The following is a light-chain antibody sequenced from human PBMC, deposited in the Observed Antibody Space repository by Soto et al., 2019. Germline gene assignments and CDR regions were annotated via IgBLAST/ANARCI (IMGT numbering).Light chain of an antibody. V-gene: IGKV4-1*01. CDR3: QRYGTTPLI. J-gene: IGKJ2*01. Sequence: DIVMTQSPDSLSVSLGERATINCKSSQSILHSSNNENYLTWYQQKPAQPPKVLFYWASTRESGVRDRFSGSGAEPDVTLTFSCLQGEDGAVYYCQRYGTTPLIFGQRNKLEIK. CDR1: QSILHSSNNENY. CDR2: WAS.